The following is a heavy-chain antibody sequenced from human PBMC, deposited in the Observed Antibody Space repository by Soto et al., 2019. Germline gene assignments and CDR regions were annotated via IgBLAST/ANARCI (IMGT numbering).Heavy chain of an antibody. CDR3: AKDYSLGSYGYMSWFDP. CDR2: ISWNSGSI. CDR1: GFTFDDYA. Sequence: EVQLVESGGGLVQPGRSPRLSCAASGFTFDDYAMHWVRQAPGKGLEWVSGISWNSGSIGYADSVKGRFTISRDNAKNSLYLQMNSLRAEDTALYYCAKDYSLGSYGYMSWFDPWGQGTLVTVSS. V-gene: IGHV3-9*01. D-gene: IGHD5-18*01. J-gene: IGHJ5*02.